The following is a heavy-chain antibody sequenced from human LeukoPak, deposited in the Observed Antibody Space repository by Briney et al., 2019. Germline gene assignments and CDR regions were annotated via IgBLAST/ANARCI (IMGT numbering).Heavy chain of an antibody. J-gene: IGHJ4*02. CDR3: AREFAVYSTDY. Sequence: GGSLRLSCAASGFTFSSYAMHWVRQAPGKGLEWVAVISYDGSNKYYADSVKGRFTISRDNSKNTLYLQMNSLRAGDTAVYYCAREFAVYSTDYWGQGTLVTVSS. V-gene: IGHV3-30*01. D-gene: IGHD2-8*01. CDR2: ISYDGSNK. CDR1: GFTFSSYA.